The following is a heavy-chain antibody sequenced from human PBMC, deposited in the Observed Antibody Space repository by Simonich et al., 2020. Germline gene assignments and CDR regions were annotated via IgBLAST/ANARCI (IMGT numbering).Heavy chain of an antibody. D-gene: IGHD1-26*01. CDR1: GGSISSYY. J-gene: IGHJ6*02. Sequence: QVQLPESGPGLVKPSETLSLTCTVSGGSISSYYWSWIRQPPGKGLEWIGYIYSSGSTNYNPSLKSRVTRSVDTSKNQFSLKLSSVTAADTAVYYCARSLGYYYYYYGMDVWGQGTTVTVSS. CDR2: IYSSGST. V-gene: IGHV4-59*08. CDR3: ARSLGYYYYYYGMDV.